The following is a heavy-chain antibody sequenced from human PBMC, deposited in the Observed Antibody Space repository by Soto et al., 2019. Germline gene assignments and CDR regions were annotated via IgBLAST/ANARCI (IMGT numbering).Heavy chain of an antibody. Sequence: PVGSLRLSCAASGFTFSSYAMHWVRQAPGKGLEWVAVISYDGSNKYYADSVKGRFTISRDNSKNTLYLQMNSLRAEDTAVYYCARDSYPYYDSSGPGDCWGQGTLVTVSS. CDR2: ISYDGSNK. J-gene: IGHJ4*02. D-gene: IGHD3-22*01. V-gene: IGHV3-30-3*01. CDR3: ARDSYPYYDSSGPGDC. CDR1: GFTFSSYA.